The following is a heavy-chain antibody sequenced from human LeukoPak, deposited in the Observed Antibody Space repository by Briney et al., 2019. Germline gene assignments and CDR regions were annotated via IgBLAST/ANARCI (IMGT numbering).Heavy chain of an antibody. V-gene: IGHV3-74*01. CDR2: INEDGSTI. Sequence: GGSLRLSCAASGFTFSSNWMNWVRQAPGKGLVWVSRINEDGSTITYADSVKDRFTISRDNSKNTLYLQMNSLRAEDTAVFYCARDSGFSGTQRGEYWGQGTLVTVSS. CDR3: ARDSGFSGTQRGEY. D-gene: IGHD3/OR15-3a*01. J-gene: IGHJ4*02. CDR1: GFTFSSNW.